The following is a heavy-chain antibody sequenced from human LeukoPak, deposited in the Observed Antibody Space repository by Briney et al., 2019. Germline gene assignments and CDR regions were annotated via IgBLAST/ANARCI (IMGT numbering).Heavy chain of an antibody. D-gene: IGHD4-17*01. J-gene: IGHJ5*02. Sequence: SETLSLTCTVSGVSISRDYWRWIRLPPGKGLEWMVYIYYSGSSNYNPSLKSRVTMSVDTSKNQFSLKLTSVTAADTAVYYCARRLRQNLFDPWGQGTLVTVSS. CDR1: GVSISRDY. CDR2: IYYSGSS. V-gene: IGHV4-59*08. CDR3: ARRLRQNLFDP.